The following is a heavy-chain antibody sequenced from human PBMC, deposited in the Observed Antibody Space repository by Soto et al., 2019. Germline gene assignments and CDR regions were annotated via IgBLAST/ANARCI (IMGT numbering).Heavy chain of an antibody. CDR1: GFTFSSYS. Sequence: PVGSLRLSCAASGFTFSSYSMNWVRQAPGKGLEWVSSISSSSSYIYYADSVKGRFTISRDNAKNSLYLQMNSLRAEDTAVYYCARSGYYYDRLSDYWGQGTLVTISS. CDR3: ARSGYYYDRLSDY. V-gene: IGHV3-21*04. CDR2: ISSSSSYI. J-gene: IGHJ4*02. D-gene: IGHD3-22*01.